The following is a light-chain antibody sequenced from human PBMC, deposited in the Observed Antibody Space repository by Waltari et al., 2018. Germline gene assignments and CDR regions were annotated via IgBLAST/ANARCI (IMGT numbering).Light chain of an antibody. CDR1: ISDVGGSDT. V-gene: IGLV2-11*02. Sequence: QSALTQPRSVSGSPGQSVTISSTGTISDVGGSDTVSWYHQHPGKAPTPIIYDVNNRPSGVPDRFSGSKSGNTASLTISGLQAEDEAHYYCCSYAGSSTFVFGGGTKLTVL. CDR3: CSYAGSSTFV. CDR2: DVN. J-gene: IGLJ2*01.